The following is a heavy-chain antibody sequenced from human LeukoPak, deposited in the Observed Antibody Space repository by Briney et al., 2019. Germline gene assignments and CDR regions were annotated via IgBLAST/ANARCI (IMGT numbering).Heavy chain of an antibody. Sequence: AGGSLRLSCAASGFTFSSYAMSWVRQAPGKGLEWVSAISGSGGSTYYADSVKGRFTISRDNSKNTLYLQMNSLRAEDTAVYCCAKPGYDYVWGSYRPYHYFDYWGQGTLVTVSS. CDR2: ISGSGGST. V-gene: IGHV3-23*01. J-gene: IGHJ4*02. CDR1: GFTFSSYA. CDR3: AKPGYDYVWGSYRPYHYFDY. D-gene: IGHD3-16*02.